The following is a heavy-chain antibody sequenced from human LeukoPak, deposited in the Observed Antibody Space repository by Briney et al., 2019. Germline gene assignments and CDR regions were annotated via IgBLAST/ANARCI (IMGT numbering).Heavy chain of an antibody. CDR1: GGSISSSSYY. J-gene: IGHJ6*03. D-gene: IGHD6-13*01. CDR2: IYYSGST. CDR3: RRRGYRAAAGIWTGDYYPYMDV. V-gene: IGHV4-39*01. Sequence: SETLSLTCTVSGGSISSSSYYWGWIRQPPGKGLEWIGSIYYSGSTYYNPSLKSRVTISVDTSKNQFSLKLSSVTAADTAVYYCRRRGYRAAAGIWTGDYYPYMDVWGKGTTVTVSS.